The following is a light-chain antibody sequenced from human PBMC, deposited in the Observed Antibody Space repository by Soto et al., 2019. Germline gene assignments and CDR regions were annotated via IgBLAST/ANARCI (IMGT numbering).Light chain of an antibody. CDR3: QQYGNSPGFT. Sequence: EIVLTQSPGTLSLSPGERGTLSCRASQTVSGSYVAWYQQKPGQAPRLLIYGASSRATGIPDRFSGSGSGTDFTLTISRLEPEDFAAYYCQQYGNSPGFTFGPGTKVDIK. V-gene: IGKV3-20*01. J-gene: IGKJ3*01. CDR2: GAS. CDR1: QTVSGSY.